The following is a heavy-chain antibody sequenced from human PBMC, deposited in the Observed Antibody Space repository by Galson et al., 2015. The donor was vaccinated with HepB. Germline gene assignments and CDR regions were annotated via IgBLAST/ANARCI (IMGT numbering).Heavy chain of an antibody. D-gene: IGHD1-7*01. Sequence: PALVKPTQTLTLTCTFSGFSLSTSRMCVTWIRQPPGKALEWLARIDWDDDKYYRTSLKTRLTISKDTSKNQVVLTMTNMHPVDTATYYCGRTQIGTTFIDYWGQGTLVTVSS. CDR1: GFSLSTSRMC. J-gene: IGHJ4*02. V-gene: IGHV2-70*11. CDR3: GRTQIGTTFIDY. CDR2: IDWDDDK.